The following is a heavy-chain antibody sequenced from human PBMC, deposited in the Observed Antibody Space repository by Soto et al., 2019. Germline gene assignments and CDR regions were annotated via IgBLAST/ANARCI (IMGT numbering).Heavy chain of an antibody. J-gene: IGHJ4*02. D-gene: IGHD2-2*01. CDR3: VPLCRYCSTTTPS. V-gene: IGHV3-23*01. CDR1: GFTFRSYG. Sequence: GGSQRVSCAAAGFTFRSYGMSWVRQAPGKGLEWVSAISGSGGSTYYADSVKGRFTISRDNSKNTLYLQMNSLRAEDTAVYYCVPLCRYCSTTTPSWGQGTLVTVSS. CDR2: ISGSGGST.